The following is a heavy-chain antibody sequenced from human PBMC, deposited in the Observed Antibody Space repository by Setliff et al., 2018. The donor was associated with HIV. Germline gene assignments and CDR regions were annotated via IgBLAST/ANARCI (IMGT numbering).Heavy chain of an antibody. D-gene: IGHD6-19*01. CDR3: ARVPYRSAWFSGGHDAFDV. CDR2: ISGYNGNT. V-gene: IGHV1-18*01. CDR1: GYTFTSYG. Sequence: ASVKVSCKASGYTFTSYGISWVRQAPGQGLEWMGWISGYNGNTKYVQKYQGRVTMTTDTSTSKVYMELRTLRYDDTAVYYCARVPYRSAWFSGGHDAFDVWGQGTMVTVS. J-gene: IGHJ3*01.